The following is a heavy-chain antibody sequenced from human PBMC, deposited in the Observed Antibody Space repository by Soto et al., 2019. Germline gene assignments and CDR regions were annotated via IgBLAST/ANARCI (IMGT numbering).Heavy chain of an antibody. Sequence: QLQLQESGPGLVEPSETLSLTCSVSGGSISSTSYYWGWIRQPPGKGLEWIATIYSSGGTYYNPSLTSRVTISLDTSKNHFSLRLNSVTAADTAVYYCASLRLWFGESPGFWFDPWGQGTLVTVSS. D-gene: IGHD3-10*01. J-gene: IGHJ5*02. V-gene: IGHV4-39*02. CDR1: GGSISSTSYY. CDR3: ASLRLWFGESPGFWFDP. CDR2: IYSSGGT.